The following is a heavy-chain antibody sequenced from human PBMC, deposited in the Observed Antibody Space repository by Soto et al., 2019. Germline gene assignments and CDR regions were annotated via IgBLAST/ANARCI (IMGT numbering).Heavy chain of an antibody. CDR3: AGLQTSGWYGVH. CDR1: GYSFTGYY. J-gene: IGHJ4*02. Sequence: ASVKVSCKASGYSFTGYYIHWLRQAPGQGLEWMGWIYPNSGDTKSAQKFQGRLTLTRDTSITTAYMELSSLRSDDTAIYYCAGLQTSGWYGVHWGQGTLVTVSS. CDR2: IYPNSGDT. D-gene: IGHD6-19*01. V-gene: IGHV1-2*02.